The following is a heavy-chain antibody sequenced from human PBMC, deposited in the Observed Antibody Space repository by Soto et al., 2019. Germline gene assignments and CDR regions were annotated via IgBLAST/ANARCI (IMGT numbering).Heavy chain of an antibody. D-gene: IGHD6-19*01. V-gene: IGHV4-31*03. CDR2: IYYSGST. CDR1: GGSISSGGYY. Sequence: SETLSLTCTVSGGSISSGGYYWSWIRQHPGKGLEWIGYIYYSGSTYYNPSLKSRVTISVDTSKNQFSLKLSSVTAADTAVYYCARVRHFARYSSANYYFDYWGQGTLVTVSS. J-gene: IGHJ4*02. CDR3: ARVRHFARYSSANYYFDY.